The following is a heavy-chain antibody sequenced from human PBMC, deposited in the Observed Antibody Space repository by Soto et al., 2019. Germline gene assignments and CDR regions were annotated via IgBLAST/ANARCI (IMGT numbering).Heavy chain of an antibody. CDR3: ARDIFGGSYDFWH. CDR1: GFIVSGIF. CDR2: LSSDDKT. V-gene: IGHV3-66*01. D-gene: IGHD3-3*01. J-gene: IGHJ4*02. Sequence: EVRLVESGGGLVQPGGSLRLSCAASGFIVSGIFMTWVRQVPGKGPEWVSTLSSDDKTYYADSVRGRFTISRDSSKNTLFLQMNTLRAGDTAVYHCARDIFGGSYDFWHGGQGTLVTVSS.